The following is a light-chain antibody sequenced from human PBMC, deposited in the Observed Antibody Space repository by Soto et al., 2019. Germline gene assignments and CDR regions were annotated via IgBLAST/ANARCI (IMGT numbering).Light chain of an antibody. CDR1: SSDIGAYNF. J-gene: IGLJ2*01. CDR2: DVN. V-gene: IGLV2-14*03. CDR3: TSWTTSTTMI. Sequence: QSVLTQPASVSGSPGQSITISCTGTSSDIGAYNFVSWYQQHPGKAPKLMLYDVNIRPSGVSNRLSGSKSGNTASLTISGLQAEDEADDYCTSWTTSTTMIFGGGTKVTV.